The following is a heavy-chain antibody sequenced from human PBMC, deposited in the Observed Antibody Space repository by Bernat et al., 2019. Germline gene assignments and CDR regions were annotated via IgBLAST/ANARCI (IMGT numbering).Heavy chain of an antibody. V-gene: IGHV3-33*01. J-gene: IGHJ6*02. CDR1: GFIFSNYG. CDR2: IWYDGSDK. D-gene: IGHD6-13*01. Sequence: QVQLVESGGGVVQPGRSLRLSCAASGFIFSNYGMHWVRQAPGKGLEWVAVIWYDGSDKYFADSVRGRFTISRDNSKNTLYLQMNSLRAEDTAVYYCARSVAAPYSYYYYGLDVWGQGTTVTVSS. CDR3: ARSVAAPYSYYYYGLDV.